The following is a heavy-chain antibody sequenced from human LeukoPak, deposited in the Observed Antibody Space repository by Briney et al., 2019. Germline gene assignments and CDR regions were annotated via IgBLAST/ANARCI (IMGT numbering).Heavy chain of an antibody. D-gene: IGHD6-19*01. Sequence: SETLSLTCTVSGGSISSSSYYGGWIRQPPGTGLEWIGSIYYSGIIYYNPSLKSRVTISVDTSKNHFSLKLSSVTAADTAVYYCTTIGTVAGTRPFDYWGRGTLVTVSS. J-gene: IGHJ4*02. CDR1: GGSISSSSYY. CDR3: TTIGTVAGTRPFDY. CDR2: IYYSGII. V-gene: IGHV4-39*02.